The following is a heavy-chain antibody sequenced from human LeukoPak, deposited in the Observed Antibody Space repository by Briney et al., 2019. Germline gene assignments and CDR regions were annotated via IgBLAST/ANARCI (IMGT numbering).Heavy chain of an antibody. CDR1: GYTFTSYG. CDR3: ARDKPNYYGSSGYPNPVPFDY. Sequence: ASVKVSYKASGYTFTSYGISWVRQAPGQGLEWMGWISAYNGNTNYAQKLQGRVTMTTDTSTSTAYMELRSLRSDDTAVYYCARDKPNYYGSSGYPNPVPFDYWGQGTLVTVSS. V-gene: IGHV1-18*01. D-gene: IGHD3-22*01. J-gene: IGHJ4*02. CDR2: ISAYNGNT.